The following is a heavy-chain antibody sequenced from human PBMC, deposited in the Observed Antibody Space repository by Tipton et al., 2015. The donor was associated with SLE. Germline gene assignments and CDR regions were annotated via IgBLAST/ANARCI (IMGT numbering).Heavy chain of an antibody. J-gene: IGHJ4*02. CDR2: IRSKTDGGTT. CDR1: GFTFNNAW. V-gene: IGHV3-15*01. CDR3: SAMYGNYQEFFDC. D-gene: IGHD1-7*01. Sequence: GSLRLSCAASGFTFNNAWMIWVRQAPGKGLEWVGRIRSKTDGGTTDYPAPVKGRFTISRDDSKNTLYLQVNSLKTEDTAVYYCSAMYGNYQEFFDCWGQGTLVTVSS.